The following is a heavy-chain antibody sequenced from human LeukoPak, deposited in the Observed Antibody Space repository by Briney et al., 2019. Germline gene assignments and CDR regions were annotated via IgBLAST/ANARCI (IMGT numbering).Heavy chain of an antibody. CDR2: TYYRSKWYN. Sequence: SQTLSLTCAISGDSVSSNSAAWSWIRQSPSRGLEWLGRTYYRSKWYNDYAVSVKSRITINPDTSKNQFSLQLNSVTPEDTAVYYCARDGISSHNAFDIWGQGTMVTVSS. D-gene: IGHD3-3*02. J-gene: IGHJ3*02. V-gene: IGHV6-1*01. CDR1: GDSVSSNSAA. CDR3: ARDGISSHNAFDI.